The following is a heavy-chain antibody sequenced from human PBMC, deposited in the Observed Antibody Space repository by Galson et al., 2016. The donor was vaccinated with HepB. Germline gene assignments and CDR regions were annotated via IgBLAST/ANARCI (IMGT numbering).Heavy chain of an antibody. V-gene: IGHV3-30*03. D-gene: IGHD5-18*01. Sequence: SLRLSCAASGFTFSNYGMHWVRQAPGKGLEWVALISHDINAKYYTDSVKGRFTISRDNSKKMVYLQMDSLRAEDTAVYFCARGASGGYSPTAGYWGQGTLVTVSS. CDR1: GFTFSNYG. CDR2: ISHDINAK. J-gene: IGHJ4*02. CDR3: ARGASGGYSPTAGY.